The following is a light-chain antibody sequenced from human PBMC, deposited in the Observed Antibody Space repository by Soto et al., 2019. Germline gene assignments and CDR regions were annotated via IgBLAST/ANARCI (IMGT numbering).Light chain of an antibody. CDR1: RSTRNY. J-gene: IGKJ1*01. CDR3: QQSFITPGT. Sequence: DIQMTQSPSSLSASVGDRVTLSCRASRSTRNYLNWYQQKPGKAPKLLIYAASTLQSGVPSRVSGSGSGTNFAITINTLQPKDVETDLCQQSFITPGTFGQETQV. CDR2: AAS. V-gene: IGKV1-39*01.